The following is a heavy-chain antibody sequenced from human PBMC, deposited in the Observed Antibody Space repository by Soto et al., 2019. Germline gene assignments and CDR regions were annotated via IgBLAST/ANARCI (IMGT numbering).Heavy chain of an antibody. Sequence: QLQLQESGSGLVKPSQTLSLTCAVSGGSISSGGYSWIWIRQPPGKGLEWIGYIYHSGSTYYSPSLKSRVPRSVDRSKNQFSLKLSSVTAADTAVYYCASRPSGSGFDPWGQGTLVTVSS. CDR2: IYHSGST. CDR1: GGSISSGGYS. D-gene: IGHD1-26*01. CDR3: ASRPSGSGFDP. V-gene: IGHV4-30-2*01. J-gene: IGHJ5*02.